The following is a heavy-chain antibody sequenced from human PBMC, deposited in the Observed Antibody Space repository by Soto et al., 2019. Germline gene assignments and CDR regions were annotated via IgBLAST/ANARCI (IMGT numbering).Heavy chain of an antibody. CDR1: GGTFSSYA. CDR2: IIPIFGTA. CDR3: ARLIVVVITDYYYGMDV. V-gene: IGHV1-69*12. Sequence: QVQLVQSGAEVKKPGSSVKVSCKASGGTFSSYAISWVRQAPGQGLEWMGGIIPIFGTANYAQKFQGRVTITADESTSTAYMELSSLRSEDTAVYYCARLIVVVITDYYYGMDVWGQGTTVTVSS. J-gene: IGHJ6*02. D-gene: IGHD3-22*01.